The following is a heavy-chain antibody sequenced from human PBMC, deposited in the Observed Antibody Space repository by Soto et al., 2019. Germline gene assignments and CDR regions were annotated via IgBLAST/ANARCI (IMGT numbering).Heavy chain of an antibody. V-gene: IGHV3-48*01. J-gene: IGHJ6*03. CDR1: GCNFRDFS. CDR3: ASGRYCSRTSCFRDCMDV. CDR2: ITSGSITV. Sequence: GGSMRLSYTAPGCNFRDFSIHWVRQAPGKGLERVSSITSGSITVYYADSVKGRFTISRDNAKNSLYLQMNSLRAEDTAVYYCASGRYCSRTSCFRDCMDVWGKGTTVTVSS. D-gene: IGHD2-2*01.